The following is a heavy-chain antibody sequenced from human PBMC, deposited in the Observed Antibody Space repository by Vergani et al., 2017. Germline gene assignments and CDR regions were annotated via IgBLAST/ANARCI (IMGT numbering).Heavy chain of an antibody. CDR2: IHHSGDT. CDR1: DSSIMTNPY. V-gene: IGHV4-38-2*01. CDR3: ARHRGSGVFFPSSYFYGMDV. J-gene: IGHJ6*02. Sequence: QVQLQESGPGLVKPSETLTLTCDVSDSSIMTNPYWGWFRQSPGKGLEWIGCIHHSGDTHYNSSLKIRVSISIVSSSKFSMSLTSVPAADTAIYYCARHRGSGVFFPSSYFYGMDVWGHGTTVTVSS. D-gene: IGHD3-10*01.